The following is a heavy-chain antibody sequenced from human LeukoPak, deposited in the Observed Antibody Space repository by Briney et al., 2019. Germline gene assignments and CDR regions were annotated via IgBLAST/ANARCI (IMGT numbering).Heavy chain of an antibody. Sequence: ASVKVSCKASGYTFTDYYMHWVRQAPGRGLEWMGWINPNSGGTKYAQKFQGRVTMTRDTSINTAYMELSRLTYDDTAVYYCAGLPRYNWNEPLDYWGQGTLVTVSS. CDR2: INPNSGGT. V-gene: IGHV1-2*02. CDR1: GYTFTDYY. CDR3: AGLPRYNWNEPLDY. D-gene: IGHD1-20*01. J-gene: IGHJ4*02.